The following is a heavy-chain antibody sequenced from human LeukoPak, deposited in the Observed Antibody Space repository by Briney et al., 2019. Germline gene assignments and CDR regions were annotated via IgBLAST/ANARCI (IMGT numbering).Heavy chain of an antibody. CDR1: GFTFSSYG. CDR2: ISYDGSNK. CDR3: AKTGIGFCSSTSCYMDS. V-gene: IGHV3-30*18. J-gene: IGHJ4*02. D-gene: IGHD2-2*02. Sequence: GRSLRLSCAASGFTFSSYGMHWVRQAPGKGLEWVAVISYDGSNKYYADSVKGRFTISRDNSKNTLYLQMNSLRAEDTAVYYCAKTGIGFCSSTSCYMDSWGQGTLVTVSS.